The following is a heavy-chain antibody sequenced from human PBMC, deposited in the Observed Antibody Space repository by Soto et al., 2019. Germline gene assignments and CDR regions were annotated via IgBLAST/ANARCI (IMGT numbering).Heavy chain of an antibody. CDR3: ARVEAVAGTGFDY. J-gene: IGHJ4*02. Sequence: SVKVSCKASGGTFSSYAISWVRQAPGQGLEWMGGIIPIFGTANYAQKFQGRVTMTRNTSISTAYMELSSLRSEDTAVYYCARVEAVAGTGFDYWGQGTLVTVSS. D-gene: IGHD6-19*01. CDR2: IIPIFGTA. CDR1: GGTFSSYA. V-gene: IGHV1-69*05.